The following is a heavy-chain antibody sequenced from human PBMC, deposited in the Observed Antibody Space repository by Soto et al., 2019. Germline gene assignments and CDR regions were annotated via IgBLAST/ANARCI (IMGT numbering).Heavy chain of an antibody. Sequence: QVQLVESGGGVVQPGGSLRLSCAASGFIFSGYAMHWVRQAPGKGLEWVAVISYDGNTQYYADSVKGRFTVSRDNSNNILYVEMNNLRDEDTAMYYCAKETNAYEINFWGHATLVTVSP. CDR2: ISYDGNTQ. CDR1: GFIFSGYA. CDR3: AKETNAYEINF. D-gene: IGHD3-9*01. J-gene: IGHJ4*01. V-gene: IGHV3-30-3*01.